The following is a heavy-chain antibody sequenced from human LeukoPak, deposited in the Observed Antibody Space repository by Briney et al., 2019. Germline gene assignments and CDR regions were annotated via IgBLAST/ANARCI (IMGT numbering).Heavy chain of an antibody. D-gene: IGHD2-21*02. V-gene: IGHV4-59*01. CDR1: GGSISSYY. CDR3: TRAVTPQPFFDY. Sequence: SETLSLTCTVSGGSISSYYWSWIRQPPGKGLEWIGYISYSGSTNYNPSLKSRVTISVDTSKNQFSLKLSSMTAADTAVYYCTRAVTPQPFFDYWGQGILVTVSS. J-gene: IGHJ4*02. CDR2: ISYSGST.